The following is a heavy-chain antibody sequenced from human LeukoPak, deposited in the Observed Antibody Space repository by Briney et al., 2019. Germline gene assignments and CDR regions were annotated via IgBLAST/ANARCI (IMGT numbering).Heavy chain of an antibody. V-gene: IGHV4-39*01. CDR2: IYYRGST. CDR1: GGSISSGSHY. D-gene: IGHD6-13*01. CDR3: ASNPLTSSIAAVDY. J-gene: IGHJ4*02. Sequence: SETLSLTCTVPGGSISSGSHYWGWIRQPPGEGLEWIGSIYYRGSTYYNPSLKSRVTISVDTSKNQFSLKLSSVTAADTAVYYCASNPLTSSIAAVDYWGQGTLVTVSS.